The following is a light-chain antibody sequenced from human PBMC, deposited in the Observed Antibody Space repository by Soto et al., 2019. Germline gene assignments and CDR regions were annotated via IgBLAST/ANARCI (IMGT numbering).Light chain of an antibody. V-gene: IGKV3-15*01. J-gene: IGKJ5*01. CDR2: GAS. CDR3: QQYNNWPPT. Sequence: EIVMTQSPATLSVSPGERATLSCRASQSVSSNLAWYQQKPGQAPRLLIYGASTRATGIPARFSGSGSGTGFTLTISSLQSEDFAVYYCQQYNNWPPTFGQGTRLEMK. CDR1: QSVSSN.